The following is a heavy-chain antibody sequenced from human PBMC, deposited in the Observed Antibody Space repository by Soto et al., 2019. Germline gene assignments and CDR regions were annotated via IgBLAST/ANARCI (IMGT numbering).Heavy chain of an antibody. Sequence: QVQLQESGPGLVKPSQTLSLTCTVSGGSISSGGYYWSWIRQHPGKGLEWIGYIYYSGSTYYNPSLKSRXXIXVXKSKNQFSLKLSSVTAADTAVYYCARGGDDGDYGVYWGQGTLVTVSS. CDR2: IYYSGST. CDR3: ARGGDDGDYGVY. V-gene: IGHV4-31*03. J-gene: IGHJ4*02. CDR1: GGSISSGGYY. D-gene: IGHD4-17*01.